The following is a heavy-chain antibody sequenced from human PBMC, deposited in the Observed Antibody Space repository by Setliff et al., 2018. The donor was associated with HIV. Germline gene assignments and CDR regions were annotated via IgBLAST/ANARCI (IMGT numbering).Heavy chain of an antibody. V-gene: IGHV1-69*04. CDR1: GYTFTSYA. CDR2: INTNTGNP. Sequence: EASVKVSCKASGYTFTSYAMNWVRQAPGQGLEWMGRINTNTGNPTYAQGRVTITADKSTSTAYMELSSLRSEDTAVYYCARGSPLYGDYDYYYYGMDVWGQGTTVTVSS. CDR3: ARGSPLYGDYDYYYYGMDV. D-gene: IGHD4-17*01. J-gene: IGHJ6*02.